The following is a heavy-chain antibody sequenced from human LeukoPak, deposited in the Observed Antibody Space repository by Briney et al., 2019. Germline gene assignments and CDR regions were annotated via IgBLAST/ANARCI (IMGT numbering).Heavy chain of an antibody. V-gene: IGHV1-2*02. CDR1: GYTFTGYY. J-gene: IGHJ4*02. Sequence: ASVKVSCKASGYTFTGYYMHWVRQAPGQGLEWMGWINPNSGGTNYAQKFQGRVTMTRDTSISTAYMELSRLRSDDTAVYYCARDWVGIPAEDYWGQGTLVTVSS. CDR2: INPNSGGT. CDR3: ARDWVGIPAEDY. D-gene: IGHD2-2*01.